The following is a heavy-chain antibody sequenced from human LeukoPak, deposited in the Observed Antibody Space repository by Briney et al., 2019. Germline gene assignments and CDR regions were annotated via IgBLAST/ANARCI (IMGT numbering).Heavy chain of an antibody. V-gene: IGHV3-53*01. CDR1: GFTVSSNY. CDR3: ARDSSSSATL. Sequence: GGSLRLSCAASGFTVSSNYMSWVRQAPGKGLEWVSVTYSGGSTYYADSVKGRFTISRDNSKNTLYLQMNSLRAEDTAVYYCARDSSSSATLWGQGTLVTVSS. D-gene: IGHD6-6*01. CDR2: TYSGGST. J-gene: IGHJ4*02.